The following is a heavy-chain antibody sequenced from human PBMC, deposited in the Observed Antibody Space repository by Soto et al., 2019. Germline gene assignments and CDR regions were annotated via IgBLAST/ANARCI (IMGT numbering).Heavy chain of an antibody. CDR1: GGSFSSYY. J-gene: IGHJ5*01. CDR3: ARALGYSSSRYPMNWFDP. Sequence: SETLSLTGTVSGGSFSSYYWSWIRQPPGKGLEWIGYIYYSGSTNYNPSLKSRVTMSVDTSKNQFSLKLSSVTAADTAVYYCARALGYSSSRYPMNWFDPWGQGTLVTVSS. CDR2: IYYSGST. D-gene: IGHD6-13*01. V-gene: IGHV4-59*01.